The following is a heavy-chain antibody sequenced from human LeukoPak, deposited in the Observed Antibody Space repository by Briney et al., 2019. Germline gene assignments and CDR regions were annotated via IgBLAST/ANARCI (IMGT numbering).Heavy chain of an antibody. CDR1: GYSISSVYY. D-gene: IGHD2-15*01. V-gene: IGHV4-38-2*01. CDR3: ARMNLYCSGGTCSINYYMDV. Sequence: PETRSLTCAVSGYSISSVYYWGWIRQPPGKGLEWIGCVNHSGSTSYNPSRKSRVTISVDTSKTQFSLKLRSVTATDEAVYYCARMNLYCSGGTCSINYYMDVWGKGSTVTVSS. CDR2: VNHSGST. J-gene: IGHJ6*03.